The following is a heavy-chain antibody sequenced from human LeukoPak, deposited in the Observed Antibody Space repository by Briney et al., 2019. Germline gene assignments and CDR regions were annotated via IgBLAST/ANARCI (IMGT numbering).Heavy chain of an antibody. V-gene: IGHV3-30*04. CDR2: VSDDGNHQ. J-gene: IGHJ5*02. D-gene: IGHD5-24*01. CDR3: AGAADKGYNPLDL. Sequence: PGRSLRLSCGASGFRFSNYAMHWVRQAPGKGLEWVAVVSDDGNHQYYADSVKGRFTISRDNSNNTLYLQMNGLRGEDTAIFYCAGAADKGYNPLDLWGQGTLVTVSS. CDR1: GFRFSNYA.